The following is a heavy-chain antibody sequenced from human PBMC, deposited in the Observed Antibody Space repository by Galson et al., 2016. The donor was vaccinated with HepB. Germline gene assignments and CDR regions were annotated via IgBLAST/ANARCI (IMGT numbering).Heavy chain of an antibody. J-gene: IGHJ4*02. Sequence: SLRLSCAASGFTFGVYGMHWVRRSPGKGLEWVALISYDDSLIYYADSVKGRFTISRDEATNTLFLQMNSLRREDTGLYYCVKDSLKEIQVWSSFDSWGQGPLVTVSS. CDR2: ISYDDSLI. CDR1: GFTFGVYG. D-gene: IGHD2-21*01. V-gene: IGHV3-30*18. CDR3: VKDSLKEIQVWSSFDS.